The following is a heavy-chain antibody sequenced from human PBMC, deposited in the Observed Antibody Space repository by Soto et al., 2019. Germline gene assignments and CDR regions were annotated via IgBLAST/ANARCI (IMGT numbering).Heavy chain of an antibody. D-gene: IGHD4-4*01. J-gene: IGHJ6*02. V-gene: IGHV1-2*04. CDR3: ARDLTTVTPHYYGMDV. CDR1: RYTFTGYD. Sequence: GASVKVSCKPSRYTFTGYDMPWVRHAPGQRLEGMGWINPNSGGTNYEQKFQGWVTMTRDTSISTAYMELSRLRSDDTAVYYCARDLTTVTPHYYGMDVWGQGTTVTVSS. CDR2: INPNSGGT.